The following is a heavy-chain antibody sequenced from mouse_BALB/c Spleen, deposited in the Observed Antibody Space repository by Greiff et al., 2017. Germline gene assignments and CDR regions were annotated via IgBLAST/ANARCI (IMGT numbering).Heavy chain of an antibody. V-gene: IGHV1S81*02. CDR3: TREGYGNPFAY. D-gene: IGHD2-1*01. CDR2: INPSNGGT. CDR1: GYTFTSYY. Sequence: QVQLQQSGAELVKPGASVKLSCKASGYTFTSYYMYWVKQRPGQGLEWIGEINPSNGGTNFNEKFKSKATLTVDKSSSTAYMQLSSLTSEDSAVYYCTREGYGNPFAYWGQGTLVTVSA. J-gene: IGHJ3*01.